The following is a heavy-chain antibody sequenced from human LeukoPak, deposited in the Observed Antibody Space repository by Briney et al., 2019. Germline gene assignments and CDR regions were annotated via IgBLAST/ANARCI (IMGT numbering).Heavy chain of an antibody. D-gene: IGHD5-12*01. J-gene: IGHJ4*02. Sequence: GGSLRLSCAASGFTFSSYGMSWVRQAPGKGLEWVSGISGSGGSTNYADSVKGRFTISRDNSKNTLYLQMNSLRAEDTAVYYCAKYSGYGWPCNYWGQGTLVTVSS. CDR3: AKYSGYGWPCNY. CDR1: GFTFSSYG. CDR2: ISGSGGST. V-gene: IGHV3-23*01.